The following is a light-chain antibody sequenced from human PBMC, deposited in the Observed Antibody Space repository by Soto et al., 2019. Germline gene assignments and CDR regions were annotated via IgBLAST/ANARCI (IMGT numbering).Light chain of an antibody. Sequence: QSVLTQPPSASGSPGQSVTISCTGTSSDVGAFNYVSWCQQHPGKAPKLMIFEINKRPSGVPDRFSGSKPGNTASLTVSGLQAEDEADYYCSSYAGINIYVFGGGTKVTVL. V-gene: IGLV2-8*01. CDR2: EIN. J-gene: IGLJ1*01. CDR1: SSDVGAFNY. CDR3: SSYAGINIYV.